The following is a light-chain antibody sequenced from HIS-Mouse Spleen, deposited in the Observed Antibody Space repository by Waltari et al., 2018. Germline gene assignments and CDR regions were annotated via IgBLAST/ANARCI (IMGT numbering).Light chain of an antibody. CDR1: QSVSSSY. CDR2: GAS. Sequence: EIVLTQSPGTRSLSPGERATLSCRASQSVSSSYLAWYQQKPGQAPRLLIYGASSRATGIPDRFSGSGSGTDFTLIISRLEPEDFAVYYCQQYGSSPPYTFGQGTKLEIK. V-gene: IGKV3-20*01. CDR3: QQYGSSPPYT. J-gene: IGKJ2*01.